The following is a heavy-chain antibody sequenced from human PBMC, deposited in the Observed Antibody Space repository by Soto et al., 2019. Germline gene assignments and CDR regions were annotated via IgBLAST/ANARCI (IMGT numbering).Heavy chain of an antibody. D-gene: IGHD3-9*01. V-gene: IGHV4-61*01. CDR3: ARVPWGTIFPMFGY. J-gene: IGHJ4*02. Sequence: QVQLQESGPGLVKPSETLSLTCTVSGGSVSSGSYYWSWIRQPPGKGLEWIGYIYYSGSTNYNPSLKSRVTISVDTSKNQFSLKRSSVTAAATAVYYGARVPWGTIFPMFGYWGQGTLVTVSS. CDR1: GGSVSSGSYY. CDR2: IYYSGST.